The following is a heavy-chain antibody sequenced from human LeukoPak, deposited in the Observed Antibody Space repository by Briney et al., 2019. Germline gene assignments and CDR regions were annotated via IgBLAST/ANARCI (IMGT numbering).Heavy chain of an antibody. V-gene: IGHV3-23*01. Sequence: GGSLRLSCAASGFTFSNHAMSWVRQAPGKRLEWVSALSSRGYRTYYAGSVKGRFTISRDNSRNTLYLQMNSLRAEDTAIYYCAKDGFDIVVVPAAMWEEGYFDYWGQGTLVTVSS. CDR1: GFTFSNHA. J-gene: IGHJ4*02. CDR2: LSSRGYRT. CDR3: AKDGFDIVVVPAAMWEEGYFDY. D-gene: IGHD2-2*01.